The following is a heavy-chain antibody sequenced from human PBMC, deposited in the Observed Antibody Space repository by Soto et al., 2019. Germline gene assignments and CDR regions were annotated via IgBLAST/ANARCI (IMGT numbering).Heavy chain of an antibody. J-gene: IGHJ6*02. V-gene: IGHV3-73*02. Sequence: EVQLVESGGGLVQPGGSLKLSCAASGFTFSGSAMHWVHQASGKGLEWVGRIRSKANSYATAYAASVKGRFTISRDDSKNTAYLQMNSLKTEDTVVYYCTNPQLYYGMDVWGQGTTVTVSS. D-gene: IGHD5-18*01. CDR2: IRSKANSYAT. CDR3: TNPQLYYGMDV. CDR1: GFTFSGSA.